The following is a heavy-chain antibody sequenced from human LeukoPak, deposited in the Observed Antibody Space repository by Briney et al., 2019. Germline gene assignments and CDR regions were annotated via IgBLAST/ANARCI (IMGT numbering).Heavy chain of an antibody. J-gene: IGHJ6*03. CDR1: GGTFSSYA. Sequence: SVKVSCKASGGTFSSYAISWVRQAPGHGLEWMGGIIPIFGTANYAQKFQGRVTITADESTSTAYMELSSLRSEDKAVYYCARSRRITIFGVVIIPNYYYYYYMDVWGKGTTVTVSS. CDR3: ARSRRITIFGVVIIPNYYYYYYMDV. CDR2: IIPIFGTA. V-gene: IGHV1-69*13. D-gene: IGHD3-3*01.